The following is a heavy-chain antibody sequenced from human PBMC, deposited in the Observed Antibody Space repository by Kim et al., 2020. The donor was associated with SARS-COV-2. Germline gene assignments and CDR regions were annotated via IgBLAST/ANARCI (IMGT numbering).Heavy chain of an antibody. CDR3: WTRGYFDY. CDR1: GFSIDTYS. CDR2: ISSGSTHM. D-gene: IGHD3-10*01. Sequence: GGSLRLSCAASGFSIDTYSMHWVRQATGKGLEWVSFISSGSTHMFYADPVKGRFTISRDNSKNSLYLQMDSLRAEDTALYFCWTRGYFDYWGQGTLVTVSS. V-gene: IGHV3-21*01. J-gene: IGHJ4*02.